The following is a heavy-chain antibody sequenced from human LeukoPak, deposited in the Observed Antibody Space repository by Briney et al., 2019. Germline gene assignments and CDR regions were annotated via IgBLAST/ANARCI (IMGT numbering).Heavy chain of an antibody. CDR3: ARDKLGGSYQDY. Sequence: GSLRLSCAASGFIFNSYVMSWIRQAPGKGLEWIGNIYYSGSTNYNPSLKSRVTISVDTSKNQFSLKLSSVTAADTAVYFCARDKLGGSYQDYWGQGTLVTVSS. CDR1: GFIFNSYV. D-gene: IGHD1-26*01. CDR2: IYYSGST. V-gene: IGHV4-59*01. J-gene: IGHJ4*02.